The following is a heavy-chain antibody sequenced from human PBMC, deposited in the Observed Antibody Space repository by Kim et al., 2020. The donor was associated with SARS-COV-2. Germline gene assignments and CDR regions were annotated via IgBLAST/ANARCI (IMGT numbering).Heavy chain of an antibody. Sequence: GGSLRLSCAASGFTFSSYAMSWVRQAPGKGLEWVSAISGSGGSTYYADSVKGRFTISRDNSKNTLYLQMNSLRTEDTAVYYCAKVGAVAYYFDYWGQGTLVTVSS. CDR2: ISGSGGST. CDR1: GFTFSSYA. J-gene: IGHJ4*02. CDR3: AKVGAVAYYFDY. D-gene: IGHD2-15*01. V-gene: IGHV3-23*01.